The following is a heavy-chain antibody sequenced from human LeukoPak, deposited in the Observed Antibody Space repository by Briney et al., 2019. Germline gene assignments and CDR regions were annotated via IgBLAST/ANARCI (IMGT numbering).Heavy chain of an antibody. D-gene: IGHD3-10*01. J-gene: IGHJ4*02. CDR3: ARTYYFGSGSYHFDY. CDR2: IYSSGST. CDR1: GGSISSYY. Sequence: SETLSLTCTVSGGSISSYYWSWIRQPPGEGLEWIGYIYSSGSTNYNPSLKSRVTISVDTSKNQFSLKLTSVTAADTAVYYCARTYYFGSGSYHFDYWGQGTLVTVSS. V-gene: IGHV4-59*08.